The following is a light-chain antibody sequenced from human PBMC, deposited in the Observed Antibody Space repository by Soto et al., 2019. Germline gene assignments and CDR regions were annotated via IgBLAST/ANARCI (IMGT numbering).Light chain of an antibody. V-gene: IGKV1-6*01. CDR2: AAS. J-gene: IGKJ1*01. CDR1: QGIRND. CDR3: LQDVNFPRT. Sequence: AIQLTKSPSSLSASVGDRVTITCRADQGIRNDLCWYQQKPGKAPKLLIWAASNLQTGVPSRFSGSGSGTDFTLTISSLQPEDSATYCCLQDVNFPRTFGQGTKVEI.